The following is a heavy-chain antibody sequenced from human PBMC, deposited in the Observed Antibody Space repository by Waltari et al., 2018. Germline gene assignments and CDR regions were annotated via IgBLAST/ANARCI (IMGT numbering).Heavy chain of an antibody. CDR2: FNPDSGGT. Sequence: QVQLVQSGAEVKKPGASVKVSCKASGYIFTDYYIHWVRQAPGRGLEWVGRFNPDSGGTSYAQKLQGRVTMTTDTSITTAYMELSRLTSDDTALYYCVRGSGGYSWFDPWGQGTLLTVSS. J-gene: IGHJ5*02. D-gene: IGHD3-10*01. CDR1: GYIFTDYY. CDR3: VRGSGGYSWFDP. V-gene: IGHV1-2*06.